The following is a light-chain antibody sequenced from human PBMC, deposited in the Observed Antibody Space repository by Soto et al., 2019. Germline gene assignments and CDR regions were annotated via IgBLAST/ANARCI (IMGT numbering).Light chain of an antibody. CDR2: AAS. CDR3: QQCNTFWT. V-gene: IGKV1-39*01. CDR1: QSINNY. Sequence: DIQMTQSPSSLSASVADRVTITCRASQSINNYLNWYQQKPGKAPKLLIYAASSLQGGVPSRFSGSGSGTDFTLTISRLEPEDSATYYCQQCNTFWTFGQGTKVDI. J-gene: IGKJ1*01.